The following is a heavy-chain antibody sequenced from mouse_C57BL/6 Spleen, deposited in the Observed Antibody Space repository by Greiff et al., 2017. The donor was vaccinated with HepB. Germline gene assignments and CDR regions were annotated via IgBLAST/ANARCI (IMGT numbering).Heavy chain of an antibody. CDR1: GFTFSSYA. CDR2: ISDGGSYT. V-gene: IGHV5-4*01. Sequence: VQLKESGGGLVKPGGSLKLSCAASGFTFSSYAMSWVRQTPEKRLEWVATISDGGSYTYYPDNVKGRFTISRDNAKNNLYLQMSHLKSEDTAMYYCARDFDGYPYYFDYWGQGTTLTVSS. D-gene: IGHD2-3*01. J-gene: IGHJ2*01. CDR3: ARDFDGYPYYFDY.